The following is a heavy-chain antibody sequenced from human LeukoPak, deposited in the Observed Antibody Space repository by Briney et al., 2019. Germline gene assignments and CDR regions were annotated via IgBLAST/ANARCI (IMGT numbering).Heavy chain of an antibody. CDR2: IYTSGST. CDR3: ARDFFRGAVDY. V-gene: IGHV4-4*07. Sequence: SETLSLTCTVSGGSISSYYWSWIRQPAGKGLGWIGRIYTSGSTNYNPSLKSRVTMSVDTSKNQFSLKLSSVTAADTAVYYCARDFFRGAVDYWGQGTLVTVSS. CDR1: GGSISSYY. D-gene: IGHD3-10*01. J-gene: IGHJ4*02.